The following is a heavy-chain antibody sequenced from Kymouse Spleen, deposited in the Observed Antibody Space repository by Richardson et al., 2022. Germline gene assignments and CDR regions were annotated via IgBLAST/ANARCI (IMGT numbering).Heavy chain of an antibody. CDR3: ARDPWYNWNDDAFDI. V-gene: IGHV3-74*01. CDR1: GFTFSSYW. D-gene: IGHD1-20*01. J-gene: IGHJ3*02. CDR2: INSDGSST. Sequence: EVQLVESGGGLVQPGGSLRLSCAASGFTFSSYWMHWVRQAPGKGLVWVSRINSDGSSTSYADSVKGRFTISRDNAKNTLYLQMNSLRAEDTAVYYCARDPWYNWNDDAFDIWGQGTMVTVSS.